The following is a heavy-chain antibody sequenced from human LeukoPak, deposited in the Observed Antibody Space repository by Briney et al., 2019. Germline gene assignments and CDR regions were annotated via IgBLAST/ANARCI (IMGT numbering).Heavy chain of an antibody. CDR3: ARRRLKRPFDY. J-gene: IGHJ4*02. D-gene: IGHD1-1*01. Sequence: SETLSLTCAAPGGSISSSNWWSWVRQPPGKGLEWIGEIYHSGSTNYNPSLKSRVTISVDKSKNQFSLKLSSVTAADTAVYYCARRRLKRPFDYWGQGTLVTVSS. V-gene: IGHV4-4*02. CDR2: IYHSGST. CDR1: GGSISSSNW.